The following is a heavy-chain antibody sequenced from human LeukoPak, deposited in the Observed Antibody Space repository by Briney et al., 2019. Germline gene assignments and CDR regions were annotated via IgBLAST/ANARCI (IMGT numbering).Heavy chain of an antibody. V-gene: IGHV1-69*05. CDR1: GGPFSSYA. CDR3: ARGPAYYYDSSGYYNWFDP. J-gene: IGHJ5*02. D-gene: IGHD3-22*01. CDR2: IIPIFGTA. Sequence: SVKVSFKASGGPFSSYAISWVRQAPGQGLEWMGGIIPIFGTANYAQKFQGRVTITTDESTSTAYMELSSLRSEDTAVYYCARGPAYYYDSSGYYNWFDPWGQGTLVTVSS.